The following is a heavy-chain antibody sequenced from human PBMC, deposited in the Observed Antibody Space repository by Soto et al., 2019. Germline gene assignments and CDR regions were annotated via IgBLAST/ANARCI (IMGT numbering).Heavy chain of an antibody. CDR2: ISYDGSNK. J-gene: IGHJ4*02. CDR3: ARDNQPYSSSPEMNY. Sequence: VQLVESGGGLVQPGRSLRLSCAASGFIFDDYAMHWVRQAPGKGLEWVAVISYDGSNKYYADSVKGRFTISRDNPKNPLYLQMNSLRAEDTAVYYCARDNQPYSSSPEMNYWGQGTLVTVSS. D-gene: IGHD6-6*01. V-gene: IGHV3-30-3*01. CDR1: GFIFDDYA.